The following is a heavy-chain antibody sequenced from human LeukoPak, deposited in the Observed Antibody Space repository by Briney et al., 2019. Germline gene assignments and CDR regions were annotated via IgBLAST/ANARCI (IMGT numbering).Heavy chain of an antibody. CDR2: ISSSGSTI. CDR1: GFTFSSYE. D-gene: IGHD5-12*01. V-gene: IGHV3-48*03. J-gene: IGHJ6*03. Sequence: GGSLRLSCAAPGFTFSSYEMNWVRQAPGKGLEWVSYISSSGSTIYYADSVKGRFTISRDNAKNSLYLQMNSLRAEDTAVYYCARDAPGATIGYYYYYYMDVWGKGTTVTISS. CDR3: ARDAPGATIGYYYYYYMDV.